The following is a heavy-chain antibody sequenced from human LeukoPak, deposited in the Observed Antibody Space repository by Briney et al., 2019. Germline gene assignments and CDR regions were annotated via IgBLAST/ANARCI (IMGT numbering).Heavy chain of an antibody. CDR3: ARGSVGQQQLDWFDP. CDR1: GFTFSTYW. CDR2: INHSGST. J-gene: IGHJ5*02. D-gene: IGHD6-13*01. V-gene: IGHV4-34*01. Sequence: GSLRLSCAASGFTFSTYWMSWVRQAPGKGLEWIGEINHSGSTNYNPSLKSRVTISVDTSKNQFSLKLSSVTAADTAVYYCARGSVGQQQLDWFDPWGQGTLVTVSP.